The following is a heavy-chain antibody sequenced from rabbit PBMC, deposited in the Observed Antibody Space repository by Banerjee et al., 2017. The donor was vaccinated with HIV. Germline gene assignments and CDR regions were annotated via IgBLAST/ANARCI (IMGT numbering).Heavy chain of an antibody. J-gene: IGHJ6*01. V-gene: IGHV1S45*01. CDR3: AREVEIYGGYAGSGYPNYGMDL. D-gene: IGHD4-2*01. Sequence: QEQLEESGGGLVKPEGSLTLTCKASGFPFSNKAVMCWVRQAPGKGLEWIACINAVTGKAVYASWAKGRFTFPKTSSTTVTLQMTSLTAADTATYFCAREVEIYGGYAGSGYPNYGMDLWGPGTLVTVS. CDR1: GFPFSNKAV. CDR2: INAVTGKA.